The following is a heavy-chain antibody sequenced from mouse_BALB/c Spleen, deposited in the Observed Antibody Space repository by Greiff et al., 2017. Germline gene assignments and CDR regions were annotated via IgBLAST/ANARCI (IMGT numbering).Heavy chain of an antibody. V-gene: IGHV1S81*02. CDR1: GYTFTSYY. CDR2: INPSNGGT. D-gene: IGHD2-2*01. CDR3: TRGGWLRPHYYAMDY. Sequence: QVQLQQSGAELVKPGASVKLSCKASGYTFTSYYMYWVKQRPGQGLEWIGEINPSNGGTNFNEKFKSKATLTVDKSSSTAYMQLSSLTSEDSAVYYCTRGGWLRPHYYAMDYWGQGTSVTVSA. J-gene: IGHJ4*01.